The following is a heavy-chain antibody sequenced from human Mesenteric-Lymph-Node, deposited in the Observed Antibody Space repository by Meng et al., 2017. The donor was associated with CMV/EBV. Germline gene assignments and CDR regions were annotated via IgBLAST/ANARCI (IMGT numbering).Heavy chain of an antibody. CDR2: ISYDGNNK. Sequence: GESLKISCAASGFTFSTYAMHWVRQAPGKGLDWVAVISYDGNNKYYADSVKGRFTISRDNSKNTLYLQMNSLRAEDTAVYYCARDPGGVVISPWYFDYWGQGTLVTVSS. CDR1: GFTFSTYA. V-gene: IGHV3-30*04. D-gene: IGHD2-21*01. J-gene: IGHJ4*02. CDR3: ARDPGGVVISPWYFDY.